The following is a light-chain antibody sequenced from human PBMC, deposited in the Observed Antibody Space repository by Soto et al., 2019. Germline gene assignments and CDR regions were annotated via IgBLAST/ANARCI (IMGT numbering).Light chain of an antibody. CDR3: RSYAGSNIV. CDR1: SNDVGGYNY. V-gene: IGLV2-8*01. CDR2: EVS. Sequence: QSALTQPPSASGSPVQSVTISCTGTSNDVGGYNYVSWYQQHPGTAPKLMIYEVSKRPSGVPDRFSGSKSDNTASLTVSGLQAEDEAYYYCRSYAGSNIVVGGGTKLTVL. J-gene: IGLJ2*01.